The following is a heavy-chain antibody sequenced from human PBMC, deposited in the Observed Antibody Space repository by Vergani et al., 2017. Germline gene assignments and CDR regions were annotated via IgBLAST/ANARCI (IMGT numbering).Heavy chain of an antibody. CDR1: GFTFSSYG. V-gene: IGHV3-33*08. CDR3: ARPRESGSPWGFDY. D-gene: IGHD3-3*01. J-gene: IGHJ4*02. CDR2: IWYDGSNK. Sequence: QVQLVESGGGVVQPGRSLRLSCAASGFTFSSYGMHWVRQAPGKGLEWVAVIWYDGSNKYYADSVKGRFTISRDDSKNTLYLQMNTLRAEDTGVYYCARPRESGSPWGFDYWGQGTLVTVSS.